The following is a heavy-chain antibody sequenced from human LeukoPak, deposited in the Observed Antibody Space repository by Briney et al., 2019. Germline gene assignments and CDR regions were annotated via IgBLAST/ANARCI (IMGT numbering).Heavy chain of an antibody. CDR1: GGTFSRYG. V-gene: IGHV1-69*13. J-gene: IGHJ4*02. CDR3: AREWNYESSGYFYYY. D-gene: IGHD3-22*01. Sequence: GASVKVSCKASGGTFSRYGISWVRQAPGQGLGWMGGIIPLFGKANYAQKFQGRVTITADESTSTAYMELSSLRSEDTALYYCAREWNYESSGYFYYYWGQGTLVTVSS. CDR2: IIPLFGKA.